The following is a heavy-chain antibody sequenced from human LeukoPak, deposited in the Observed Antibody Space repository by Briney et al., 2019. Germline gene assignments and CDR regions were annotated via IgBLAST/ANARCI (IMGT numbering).Heavy chain of an antibody. CDR1: GGSFSGYY. CDR2: INHSGST. D-gene: IGHD3-3*01. Sequence: SETLSLTCAVYGGSFSGYYWSWIRQPPGKGLEWIGEINHSGSTNYNPSLKSRVTISVDTSKNQFSLKLSSVTAADTAVYYCARAGLEWLLYRSNWFDPWGQGTLVTVSS. V-gene: IGHV4-34*01. J-gene: IGHJ5*02. CDR3: ARAGLEWLLYRSNWFDP.